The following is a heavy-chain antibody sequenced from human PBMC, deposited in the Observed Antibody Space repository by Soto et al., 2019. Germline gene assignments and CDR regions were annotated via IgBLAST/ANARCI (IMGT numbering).Heavy chain of an antibody. D-gene: IGHD3-22*01. V-gene: IGHV1-69*13. Sequence: SVKVSCKASGNTFSSYAISWVRKAHGQGLEWMGGIIPIFGTANYAQKFQGRVTITADESTSTAYRGPSSLTSEDTAEYYCARYGCGAVEVITNYYDHGMEALGQGTTVTVSS. J-gene: IGHJ6*02. CDR2: IIPIFGTA. CDR1: GNTFSSYA. CDR3: ARYGCGAVEVITNYYDHGMEA.